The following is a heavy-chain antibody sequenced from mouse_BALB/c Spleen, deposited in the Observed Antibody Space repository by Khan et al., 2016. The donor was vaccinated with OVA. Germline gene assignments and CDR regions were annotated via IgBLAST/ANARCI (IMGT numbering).Heavy chain of an antibody. CDR2: ISTYYGHV. CDR1: GYTFTDYA. J-gene: IGHJ3*01. V-gene: IGHV1S137*01. Sequence: VQLQQSGAELVRPGVSVKLSCKGSGYTFTDYAMHWMKQSHAKSLEWIGVISTYYGHVTYNQKFKGKATMTVDKSSTTAYMELARLTSADSAIYYCARGGRFAYWGQGTLVTVSA. CDR3: ARGGRFAY. D-gene: IGHD3-3*01.